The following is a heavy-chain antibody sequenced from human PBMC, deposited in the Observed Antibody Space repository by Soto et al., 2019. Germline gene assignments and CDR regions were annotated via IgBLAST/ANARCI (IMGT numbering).Heavy chain of an antibody. Sequence: QVQLVQSGAEVKTPGSSVKVSCKASGGTFGSYAFSWVGQAPGQGLEWMGGIIPVSGAAHYAQKFQGRVTITADESTSTAYMELSSLSSQDTAVYYCATALGCRSTSCTLDYWGQGTRVIVSS. V-gene: IGHV1-69*01. CDR1: GGTFGSYA. CDR3: ATALGCRSTSCTLDY. D-gene: IGHD2-2*01. CDR2: IIPVSGAA. J-gene: IGHJ4*02.